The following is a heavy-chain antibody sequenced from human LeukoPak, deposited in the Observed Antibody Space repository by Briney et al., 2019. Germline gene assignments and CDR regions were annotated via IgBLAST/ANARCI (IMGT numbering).Heavy chain of an antibody. V-gene: IGHV3-30*18. CDR1: GFAFNTYG. CDR3: VKEGGHNNWYFDL. D-gene: IGHD5-24*01. J-gene: IGHJ2*01. CDR2: DSFDGGVQ. Sequence: GGSLRLSCAASGFAFNTYGMLWVRQAPGKGLEWVAVDSFDGGVQYYADSVRGRFTISRDNSKNTLYLQMNSLRAEDTAVYYCVKEGGHNNWYFDLWGRGTLATVSS.